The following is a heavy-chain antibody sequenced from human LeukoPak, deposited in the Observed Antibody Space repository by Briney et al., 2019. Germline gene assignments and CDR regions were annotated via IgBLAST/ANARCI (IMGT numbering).Heavy chain of an antibody. CDR1: GFTFRNYN. V-gene: IGHV3-48*02. J-gene: IGHJ4*02. Sequence: VGSLSLSCAASGFTFRNYNINWVRQAPGKGLEWVSYISSSSSNTYYADSVNGRFTISRDNAKNSLYLQMNSLRDEETAVYYCARAVDGYTYGNGYWRQGTLATVSS. CDR2: ISSSSSNT. D-gene: IGHD5-18*01. CDR3: ARAVDGYTYGNGY.